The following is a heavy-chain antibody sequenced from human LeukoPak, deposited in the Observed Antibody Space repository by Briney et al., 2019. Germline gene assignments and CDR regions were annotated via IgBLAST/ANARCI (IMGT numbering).Heavy chain of an antibody. D-gene: IGHD4-11*01. CDR2: IKEDGSEK. CDR1: GFTFSTYW. Sequence: GGSLRLSCVASGFTFSTYWMNWVRQAPGKGLEWVATIKEDGSEKFYVDSVKGRFTISRDNAKHSLYLQMNSLRPEDTAVYYCARDLSIGTTVLDYWGQGTLVTVS. J-gene: IGHJ4*02. CDR3: ARDLSIGTTVLDY. V-gene: IGHV3-7*01.